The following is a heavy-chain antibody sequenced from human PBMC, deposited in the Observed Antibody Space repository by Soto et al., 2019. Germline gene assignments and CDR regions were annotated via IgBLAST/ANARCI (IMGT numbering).Heavy chain of an antibody. V-gene: IGHV3-33*06. CDR3: AKVIGGIYGMDV. Sequence: GGSLRLSCEASGFTFSNFGMNWVRQAPGKGLEWVARVWYDGSSKYYVDSVKGRFTVSRDNSKETVYLQMNSLRAEDTGVYYCAKVIGGIYGMDVWGQGTTVTVSS. D-gene: IGHD3-10*01. CDR1: GFTFSNFG. J-gene: IGHJ6*02. CDR2: VWYDGSSK.